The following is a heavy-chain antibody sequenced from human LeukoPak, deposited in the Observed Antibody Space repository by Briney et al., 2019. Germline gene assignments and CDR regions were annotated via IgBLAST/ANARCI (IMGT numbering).Heavy chain of an antibody. CDR3: AKTGENYYDSSGYYWEFDY. V-gene: IGHV3-30*18. CDR2: ISYDGSNK. D-gene: IGHD3-22*01. CDR1: GFTFSSYG. J-gene: IGHJ4*02. Sequence: GGSLRLSCAASGFTFSSYGMHWVRQAPGKGLEGVAVISYDGSNKYYADSVKGRFTISRDNSKNTLYLQMNSLRAEDTAVYYCAKTGENYYDSSGYYWEFDYWGQGTLVTVSS.